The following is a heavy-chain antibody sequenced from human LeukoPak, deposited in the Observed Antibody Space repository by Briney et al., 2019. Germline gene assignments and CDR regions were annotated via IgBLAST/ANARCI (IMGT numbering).Heavy chain of an antibody. V-gene: IGHV3-74*01. CDR2: IRSDGSGT. CDR1: GSSFSTTW. Sequence: PGGSLRLSCAASGSSFSTTWMHWVRQAPGKGPVRVSVIRSDGSGTVYADSVKGRFTISRDNAKNTLYLQMNSLRVEDTAVYYCVRDRYYTMDVWGQGTTVTVSS. J-gene: IGHJ6*02. CDR3: VRDRYYTMDV.